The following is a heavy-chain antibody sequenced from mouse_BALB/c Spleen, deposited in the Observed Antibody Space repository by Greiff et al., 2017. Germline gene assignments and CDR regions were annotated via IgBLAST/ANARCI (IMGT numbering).Heavy chain of an antibody. Sequence: EVQLVESGPGLVKPSQSLSLTCTVSGYSITSDYAWNWIRQFPGNKLEWMGYISYSGSTSYNPSLKSRISITRDTSKNQFFLQLNSVTTEDTATYYYARWDRSYAMDYWGQGTSVTVSS. D-gene: IGHD4-1*01. CDR1: GYSITSDYA. CDR3: ARWDRSYAMDY. J-gene: IGHJ4*01. CDR2: ISYSGST. V-gene: IGHV3-2*02.